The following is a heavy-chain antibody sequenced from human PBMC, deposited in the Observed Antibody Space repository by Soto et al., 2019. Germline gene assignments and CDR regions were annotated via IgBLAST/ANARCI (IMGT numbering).Heavy chain of an antibody. CDR3: ARPGAYSSGWYQPCDY. Sequence: EASLKVSCKASGYTFTSYGISWVRQAPGQGLEWMGWISAYNGNTNYAQKLQGRVTMTTDTSTSTAYMELRSLRSDDTAVYYCARPGAYSSGWYQPCDYWGQGTLVNVSS. V-gene: IGHV1-18*01. J-gene: IGHJ4*02. D-gene: IGHD6-19*01. CDR2: ISAYNGNT. CDR1: GYTFTSYG.